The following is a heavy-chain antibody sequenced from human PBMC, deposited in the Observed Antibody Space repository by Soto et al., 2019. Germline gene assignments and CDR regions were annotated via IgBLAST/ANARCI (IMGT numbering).Heavy chain of an antibody. CDR3: AKENQHLVHDY. CDR2: ISHDGSDK. CDR1: GFTFRNYG. D-gene: IGHD2-8*02. J-gene: IGHJ4*02. V-gene: IGHV3-30*18. Sequence: QVQLVESGGGVVRPGMSLRLTCAASGFTFRNYGMHWVRQAPGKGLEWVAVISHDGSDKYYADSMKGRFIISRDNSENTLYLNMNSVKPEDTAVYYCAKENQHLVHDYWGQGTLVNVSS.